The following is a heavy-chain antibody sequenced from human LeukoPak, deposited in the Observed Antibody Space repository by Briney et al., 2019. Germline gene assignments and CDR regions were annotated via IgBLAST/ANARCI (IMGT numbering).Heavy chain of an antibody. CDR2: IYYSGST. CDR1: GASISSYY. V-gene: IGHV4-59*01. D-gene: IGHD3-3*01. CDR3: ARVGILRFPSNWFDP. Sequence: SETLSLTCTVSGASISSYYWSWIRQPPEKGLEWIGYIYYSGSTRYNPSLKSRVTISVDTSKNQFSLKLSSVTAADTAVYYCARVGILRFPSNWFDPWGQGTLVTVSS. J-gene: IGHJ5*02.